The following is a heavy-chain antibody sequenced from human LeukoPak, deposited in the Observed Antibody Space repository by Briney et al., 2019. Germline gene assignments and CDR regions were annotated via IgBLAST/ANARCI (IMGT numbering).Heavy chain of an antibody. CDR2: SYYSGST. CDR1: GDSISSSSSY. D-gene: IGHD3-22*01. CDR3: ARSYDSSGYYYEGGAFDY. Sequence: SETLSLTCTVSGDSISSSSSYWGWIRQPPGEGLEWIGSSYYSGSTYYNPSLKSRITISVDTSKNQFSLKLSSVTAADTAVYYCARSYDSSGYYYEGGAFDYWGQGTLVTVSS. V-gene: IGHV4-39*07. J-gene: IGHJ4*02.